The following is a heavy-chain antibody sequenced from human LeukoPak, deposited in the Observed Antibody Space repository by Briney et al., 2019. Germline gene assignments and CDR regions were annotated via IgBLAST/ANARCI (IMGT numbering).Heavy chain of an antibody. CDR1: GYTFTSYD. CDR3: ARDLNPAGSFDP. Sequence: SVKVSCKASGYTFTSYDINWVRQAPGQGLEWMGRIIPILGIANYAQKFQGRVTITADKSTSTAYMELSSLRSEDTAVYYCARDLNPAGSFDPWGQGTLVTVSS. CDR2: IIPILGIA. J-gene: IGHJ5*02. D-gene: IGHD6-13*01. V-gene: IGHV1-69*04.